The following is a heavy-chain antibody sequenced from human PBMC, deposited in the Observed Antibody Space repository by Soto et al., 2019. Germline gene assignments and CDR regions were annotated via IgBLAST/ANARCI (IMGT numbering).Heavy chain of an antibody. CDR1: GFTFSLYE. V-gene: IGHV3-48*03. Sequence: EVQLVESGGGLVQPGGSLRLSCVVSGFTFSLYEMNWVRQAPGKGLEWLSYISSSGSTKYYADSVKGRFTISRDNTKNSLFLQMNSLRAEDTAVYYCARLSSEAGRYWGQGTLVTISS. J-gene: IGHJ4*02. CDR2: ISSSGSTK. CDR3: ARLSSEAGRY. D-gene: IGHD6-19*01.